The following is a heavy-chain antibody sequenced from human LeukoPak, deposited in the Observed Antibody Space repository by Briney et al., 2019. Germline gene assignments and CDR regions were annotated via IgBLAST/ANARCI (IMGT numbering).Heavy chain of an antibody. CDR2: IYSGGST. V-gene: IGHV3-66*01. CDR3: ASSVVVMDAFDI. J-gene: IGHJ3*02. Sequence: GGSLRLSCAASGFTVSSNYMSWVRQAPGKGLEWVSVIYSGGSTYHADSVKGRFTISRDNSKNTLYLQMNSLRAEDTAVYYCASSVVVMDAFDIWGQGTMVTVSS. D-gene: IGHD3-22*01. CDR1: GFTVSSNY.